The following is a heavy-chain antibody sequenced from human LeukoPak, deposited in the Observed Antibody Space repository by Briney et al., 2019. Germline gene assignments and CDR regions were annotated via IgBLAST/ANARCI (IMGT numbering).Heavy chain of an antibody. CDR3: AREIAAAGGFDY. CDR1: GGSISSGGYY. V-gene: IGHV4-31*03. D-gene: IGHD6-13*01. J-gene: IGHJ4*02. Sequence: PSQTLSLTCTVSGGSISSGGYYWSWIRQHPGKGLEWIGYIYYSGSTYYNPSLKSRVTISVDTSKNQFSLKLSSVTAADTAVYYCAREIAAAGGFDYWGQGTLVTVSS. CDR2: IYYSGST.